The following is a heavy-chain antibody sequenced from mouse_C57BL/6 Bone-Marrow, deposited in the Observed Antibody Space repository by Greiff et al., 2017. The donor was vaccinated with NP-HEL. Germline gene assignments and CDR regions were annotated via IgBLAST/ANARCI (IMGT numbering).Heavy chain of an antibody. V-gene: IGHV3-8*01. CDR1: GYSITSDY. J-gene: IGHJ1*03. CDR2: LISIFIP. Sequence: VQLKESGPGLAKPSQTLSLTCSVTGYSITSDYWNWIRKFPGTNLSSLFSLISIFIPSSYPSLTRPLSITRDTSKNQYYLQLNSVTTEDTATYYCARWGLLRYFDVWGTGTTVTVSS. CDR3: ARWGLLRYFDV. D-gene: IGHD2-3*01.